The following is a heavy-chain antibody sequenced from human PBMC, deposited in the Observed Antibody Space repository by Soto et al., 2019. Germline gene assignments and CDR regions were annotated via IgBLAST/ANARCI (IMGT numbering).Heavy chain of an antibody. CDR3: ARAYLGRLPRRADYYYAMDV. CDR1: GFSFRHYD. Sequence: EVQLVESGGGSVQPGEPLRLSCAASGFSFRHYDMHWGRQRKGKGLEWVSALGAARDPYYVGSVKGRFSVSRDNAQNSLFLQMNNLRVDDTAVYFCARAYLGRLPRRADYYYAMDVWGRGTTVTVSS. J-gene: IGHJ6*02. CDR2: LGAARDP. V-gene: IGHV3-13*05. D-gene: IGHD1-26*01.